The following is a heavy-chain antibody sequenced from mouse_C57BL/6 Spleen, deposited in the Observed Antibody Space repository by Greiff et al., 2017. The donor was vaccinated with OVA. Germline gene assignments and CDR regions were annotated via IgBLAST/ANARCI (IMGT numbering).Heavy chain of an antibody. CDR3: ARILYYYGSNYFDY. V-gene: IGHV8-8*01. Sequence: QVQLKESGPGILQPSQTLSLTCSFSGFSLSTFGMGVGWIRQPSGKGLEWLAHIWWDDDKYYNPALKSRLTISKDTSKNQVFLKIANVDTADTATYYCARILYYYGSNYFDYWGQGTTLTVSS. CDR1: GFSLSTFGMG. CDR2: IWWDDDK. J-gene: IGHJ2*01. D-gene: IGHD1-1*01.